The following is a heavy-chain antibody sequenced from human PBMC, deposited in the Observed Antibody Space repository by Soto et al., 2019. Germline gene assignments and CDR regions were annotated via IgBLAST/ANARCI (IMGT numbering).Heavy chain of an antibody. D-gene: IGHD2-2*01. CDR1: GGSISSSSYY. J-gene: IGHJ5*02. CDR2: IYYSGST. Sequence: QLQLQESGPGLVKPSETLSLTCTVSGGSISSSSYYWGWIRQPPGKGLEWFGSIYYSGSTYYNPSLKSLAAIFVDTSKNQFSLKLSSVTAADTAVYSCARQPYCLSICCYPFSNWFDTWGQGSLITVSS. CDR3: ARQPYCLSICCYPFSNWFDT. V-gene: IGHV4-39*01.